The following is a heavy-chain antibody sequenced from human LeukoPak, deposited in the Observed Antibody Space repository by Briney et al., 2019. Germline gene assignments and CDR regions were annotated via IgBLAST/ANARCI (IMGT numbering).Heavy chain of an antibody. CDR3: ARDSSSSYYFDY. V-gene: IGHV4-61*02. D-gene: IGHD6-6*01. J-gene: IGHJ4*02. CDR1: GGSISSGSYY. CDR2: IYTSGST. Sequence: PSQTLSLTCTASGGSISSGSYYWSWIRQPAGKGLEWIGRIYTSGSTNYNPSLKSRVTISVDTSKNQFSLKLCSVTAADTAVYYCARDSSSSYYFDYWGQGTLVTVSS.